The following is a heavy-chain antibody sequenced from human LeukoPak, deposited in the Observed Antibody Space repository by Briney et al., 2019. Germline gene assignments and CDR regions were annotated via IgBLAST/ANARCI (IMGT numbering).Heavy chain of an antibody. Sequence: ASVKVSCKASGYTFTSYDINWVRQATGQGLEWMGWMNPNSGNTGYAQKFQGRVTITRNTSISTAYMELSSLRSEDTAVYYCARDYGGNKYNWFDPWGQGTLVTVSS. CDR1: GYTFTSYD. V-gene: IGHV1-8*01. J-gene: IGHJ5*02. CDR3: ARDYGGNKYNWFDP. D-gene: IGHD4-23*01. CDR2: MNPNSGNT.